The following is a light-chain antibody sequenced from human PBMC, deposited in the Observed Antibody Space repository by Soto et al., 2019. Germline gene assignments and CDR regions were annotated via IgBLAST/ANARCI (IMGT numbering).Light chain of an antibody. J-gene: IGKJ1*01. CDR3: QQYDDWPWT. V-gene: IGKV3-15*01. CDR1: QSVNSN. CDR2: GAS. Sequence: EIVLTQSPATLSVSPGDRATLSCRASQSVNSNLAWYHLKPGQAPRLLIYGASIRAAGIPARLTGSESGTEFTLSISSLQSEDFAVYYCQQYDDWPWTFGHGTKVDIK.